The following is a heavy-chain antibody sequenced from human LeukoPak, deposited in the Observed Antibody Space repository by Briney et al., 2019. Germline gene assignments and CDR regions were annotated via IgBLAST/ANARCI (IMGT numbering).Heavy chain of an antibody. D-gene: IGHD6-6*01. CDR3: ARDSLYSSSSGEYDY. V-gene: IGHV3-21*01. CDR1: GFTFSSYS. Sequence: GGSLRLSCAASGFTFSSYSMNWDRQAPGKGLEWVSFISSSSSYIYYADSVKGRFTISRDNAKNSLYLQMNSLRAEDTAVYYCARDSLYSSSSGEYDYWGQGTLVTVSS. J-gene: IGHJ4*02. CDR2: ISSSSSYI.